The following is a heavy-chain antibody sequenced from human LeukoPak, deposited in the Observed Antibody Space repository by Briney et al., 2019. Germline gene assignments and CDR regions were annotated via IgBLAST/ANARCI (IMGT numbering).Heavy chain of an antibody. CDR3: ARGNRILRFLEWLFLRFDP. CDR1: GGSISSSSYY. D-gene: IGHD3-3*01. Sequence: SETLSLTCTVSGGSISSSSYYWGWIRQPPGKGLEWIGSIYYSGSTYYNPSLKSRVTISVDTSKNQFSLKLSSVTAADTAVYYCARGNRILRFLEWLFLRFDPWGQGTLVTVSS. V-gene: IGHV4-39*07. CDR2: IYYSGST. J-gene: IGHJ5*02.